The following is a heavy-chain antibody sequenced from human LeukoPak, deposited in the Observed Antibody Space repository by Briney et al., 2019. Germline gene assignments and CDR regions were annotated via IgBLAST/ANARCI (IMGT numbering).Heavy chain of an antibody. CDR2: TNPGGSNT. CDR1: GFTFTSHW. D-gene: IGHD1-14*01. J-gene: IGHJ4*02. Sequence: GGSLRLSCAASGFTFTSHWMHWVRQVPGKGLVWVSRTNPGGSNTAYADSVKGRFTISRDNARNTLYLQMDSLRAEDTAVYYCARSNQADDYWGQGTLVTVSS. CDR3: ARSNQADDY. V-gene: IGHV3-74*01.